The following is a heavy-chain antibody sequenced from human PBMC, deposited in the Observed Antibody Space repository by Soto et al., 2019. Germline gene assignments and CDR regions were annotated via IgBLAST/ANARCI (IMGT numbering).Heavy chain of an antibody. Sequence: QLQLQESGPGLVKPSETLSLTCSVSDDSINSDKYYWGWIRQPPGKGLEWIGSIYYRGNAYYNPFLQTRVTISLTKSKSQFSLKLNSVTAADSAVYFCARLEGLATISYYFDFWGPGALVTVSS. CDR1: DDSINSDKYY. CDR2: IYYRGNA. CDR3: ARLEGLATISYYFDF. D-gene: IGHD3-9*01. V-gene: IGHV4-39*01. J-gene: IGHJ4*02.